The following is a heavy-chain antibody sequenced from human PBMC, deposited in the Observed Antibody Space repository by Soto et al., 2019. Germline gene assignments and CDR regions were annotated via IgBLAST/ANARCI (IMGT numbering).Heavy chain of an antibody. CDR3: ARRDSGWYYFDY. J-gene: IGHJ4*02. V-gene: IGHV1-18*01. CDR2: ISAYNGNT. Sequence: ASVKVSCKASRYTFTSYGISWVRQAPGQGLEWMGWISAYNGNTNYAQKLQGRVTMTTDTSTSTAYMELRSLRSDDTAVYYCARRDSGWYYFDYWGQGTLVTVYS. CDR1: RYTFTSYG. D-gene: IGHD6-19*01.